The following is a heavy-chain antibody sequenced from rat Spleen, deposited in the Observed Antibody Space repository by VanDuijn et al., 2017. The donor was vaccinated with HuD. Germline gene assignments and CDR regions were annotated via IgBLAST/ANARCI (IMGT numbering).Heavy chain of an antibody. J-gene: IGHJ2*01. CDR2: IRYDGGST. V-gene: IGHV5-7*01. CDR1: GFTFSNYY. D-gene: IGHD5-1*01. CDR3: TRENWVFDY. Sequence: EVQLVETGGGLVQPGSSLKLSCAASGFTFSNYYMAWVRQAPKKGLEWVATIRYDGGSTYYRDSVKGRFTIARDNAKSTLYLQMGSLRSEDTATYYCTRENWVFDYWGQGVMVTVSS.